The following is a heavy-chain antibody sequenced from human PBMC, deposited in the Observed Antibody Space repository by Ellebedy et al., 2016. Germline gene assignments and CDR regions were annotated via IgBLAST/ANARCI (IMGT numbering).Heavy chain of an antibody. CDR2: VHRSGNT. Sequence: SETLSLTCAVSDGSMRSDDWWTWVRQPPGRGLEWIGVVHRSGNTNYNLSLKSRVTISLDKSRNQFSLRLSSVTAADTAVYYCARSGGNSDFDAWGQGTLVTVSS. J-gene: IGHJ4*02. CDR1: DGSMRSDDW. CDR3: ARSGGNSDFDA. V-gene: IGHV4-4*02. D-gene: IGHD4-23*01.